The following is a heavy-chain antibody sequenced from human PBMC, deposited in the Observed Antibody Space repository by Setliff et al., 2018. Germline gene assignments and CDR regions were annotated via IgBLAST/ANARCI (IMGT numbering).Heavy chain of an antibody. D-gene: IGHD1-26*01. CDR1: GGSIRSSYYY. Sequence: SETLSLTCTVSGGSIRSSYYYWGWIRQPPGKGLEWIGSIYYNGSTHFNPSLKSRVAISVDTSKNLLSLRVNSVTATDTAVYYCARPLEESFGGARDSDAFDVWGQGTMVTVSS. CDR3: ARPLEESFGGARDSDAFDV. J-gene: IGHJ3*01. V-gene: IGHV4-39*01. CDR2: IYYNGST.